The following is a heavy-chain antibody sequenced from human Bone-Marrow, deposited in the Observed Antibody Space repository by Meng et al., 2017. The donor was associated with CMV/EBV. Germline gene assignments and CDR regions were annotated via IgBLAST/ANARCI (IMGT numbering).Heavy chain of an antibody. Sequence: GGSLRLSCAASGFTFSSYGMHWVRQAPGKGLEWVAFIRYDGSNKYYADSVKGRFTISRDNSKNTLYLQMNSLRAEDMAVYYCAKYCSSTSCHMEFDYWGQGTLVTVSS. CDR1: GFTFSSYG. CDR2: IRYDGSNK. CDR3: AKYCSSTSCHMEFDY. J-gene: IGHJ4*02. V-gene: IGHV3-30*02. D-gene: IGHD2-2*01.